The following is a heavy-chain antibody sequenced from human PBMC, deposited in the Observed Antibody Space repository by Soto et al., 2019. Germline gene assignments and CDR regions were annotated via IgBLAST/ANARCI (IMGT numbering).Heavy chain of an antibody. V-gene: IGHV4-30-4*02. CDR1: GGSISSGDYY. J-gene: IGHJ4*02. CDR2: IYYSGST. D-gene: IGHD6-19*01. CDR3: ARDQGIAVAVFDY. Sequence: PSETLSLTCTVSGGSISSGDYYWSWIRQPPGKGLEWIGYIYYSGSTYYNPSLKSRVTISVDTSKNQISLKLSSVTAADTAVYYCARDQGIAVAVFDYWGQGTLVTVSS.